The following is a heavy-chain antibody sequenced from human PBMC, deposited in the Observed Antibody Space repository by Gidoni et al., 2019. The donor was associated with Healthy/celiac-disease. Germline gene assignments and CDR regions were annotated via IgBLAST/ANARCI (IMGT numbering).Heavy chain of an antibody. Sequence: EVQLVESGGGLVQHGGSLSLSCAASGFTFSNAWVRCVRQAPGKGLEWVGSIKSKTDGGTTDYAAPVKGRFTISRDDSKNTLYLQMNSLKTEDTAVYYCTTDFEWDLLRSDYWGQGTLVTVSS. D-gene: IGHD1-26*01. CDR1: GFTFSNAW. CDR2: IKSKTDGGTT. J-gene: IGHJ4*02. V-gene: IGHV3-15*01. CDR3: TTDFEWDLLRSDY.